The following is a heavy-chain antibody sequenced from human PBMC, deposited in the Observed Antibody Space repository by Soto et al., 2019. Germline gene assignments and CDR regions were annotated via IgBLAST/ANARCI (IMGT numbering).Heavy chain of an antibody. Sequence: SVKVSCTASGGTFSTYVFTWVRQAPGQGLEWMGGIIPMFGTANYAQKFQGRVTLIADESTSTVYMEVSSLRSEDTAVYYCARGSRDCSGGSCFPLPTAEYFRHWGQGTLVTVSS. CDR3: ARGSRDCSGGSCFPLPTAEYFRH. D-gene: IGHD2-15*01. CDR1: GGTFSTYV. CDR2: IIPMFGTA. V-gene: IGHV1-69*13. J-gene: IGHJ1*01.